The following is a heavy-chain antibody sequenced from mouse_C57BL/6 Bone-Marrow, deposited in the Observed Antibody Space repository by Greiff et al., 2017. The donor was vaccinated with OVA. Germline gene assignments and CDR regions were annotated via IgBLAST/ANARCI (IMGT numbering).Heavy chain of an antibody. CDR1: GYTFTSYW. V-gene: IGHV1-55*01. D-gene: IGHD2-1*01. CDR2: IYPGSGST. CDR3: ARVIYYGNYGYFDY. J-gene: IGHJ2*01. Sequence: QVHVKQPGAELVKPGASVKMSCKASGYTFTSYWITWVKQRPGQGLEWIGDIYPGSGSTNYNEKFKSKATLTVDTSSSTASMQLSSLTSEDSAVYYCARVIYYGNYGYFDYWGQGTTLTVSS.